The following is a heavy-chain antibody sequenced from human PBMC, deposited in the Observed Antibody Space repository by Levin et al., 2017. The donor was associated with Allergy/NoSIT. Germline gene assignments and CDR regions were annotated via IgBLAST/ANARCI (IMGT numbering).Heavy chain of an antibody. Sequence: GGSLRLSCKASGGTFSSYAISWVRQAPGQGLEWMGGIIPIFGTANYAQKFQGRVTITADESTSTAYMELSSLRSEDTAVYYCARFSPAYGMDVWGQGTTVTVSS. CDR1: GGTFSSYA. CDR2: IIPIFGTA. V-gene: IGHV1-69*01. J-gene: IGHJ6*02. CDR3: ARFSPAYGMDV.